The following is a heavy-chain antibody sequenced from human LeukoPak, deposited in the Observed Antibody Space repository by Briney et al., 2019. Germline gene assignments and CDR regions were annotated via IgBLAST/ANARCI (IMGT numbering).Heavy chain of an antibody. D-gene: IGHD2/OR15-2a*01. V-gene: IGHV4-59*08. CDR2: IYYSGST. CDR3: ARHPFSNPFDF. J-gene: IGHJ4*02. Sequence: PSETLSLTRTVSGGSISSYYWSWIRQPPGKGLEWIGYIYYSGSTNYNPSLKSRVTISVDTSKNQFSLKLSSVTAADTAVYFCARHPFSNPFDFWGRGTLVTVSS. CDR1: GGSISSYY.